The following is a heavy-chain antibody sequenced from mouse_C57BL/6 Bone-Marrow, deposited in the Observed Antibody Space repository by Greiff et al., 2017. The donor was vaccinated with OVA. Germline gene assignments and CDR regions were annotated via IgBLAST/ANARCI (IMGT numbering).Heavy chain of an antibody. CDR1: GYTFTSYW. D-gene: IGHD1-1*01. CDR3: KSFPIDTVVANGFAY. Sequence: VQLQQSGTVLARPGASVKMSCKTSGYTFTSYWMHWVKQRPGQGLEWIGAIYPGNGDTSYNQKFKGKAKLTAVTSSSTAYMELSSLTTEDSAVFYCKSFPIDTVVANGFAYWGQGTLVTVSA. V-gene: IGHV1-5*01. CDR2: IYPGNGDT. J-gene: IGHJ3*01.